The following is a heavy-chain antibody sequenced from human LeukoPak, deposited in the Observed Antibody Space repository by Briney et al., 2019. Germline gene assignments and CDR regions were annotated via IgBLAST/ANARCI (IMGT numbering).Heavy chain of an antibody. CDR2: ISHGGST. CDR1: GDSISSNNW. CDR3: AKNSGNSDFDY. V-gene: IGHV4-4*02. D-gene: IGHD1-26*01. J-gene: IGHJ4*02. Sequence: SETLSLTCAVSGDSISSNNWWTWVRQPPGKGLEWIGEISHGGSTNYNPSLKSRVTISVDKPENHFSLKLSSATAADTAVYYCAKNSGNSDFDYWGQGTLITVSS.